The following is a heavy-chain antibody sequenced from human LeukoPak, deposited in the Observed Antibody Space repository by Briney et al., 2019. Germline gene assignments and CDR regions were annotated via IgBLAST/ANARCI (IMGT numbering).Heavy chain of an antibody. CDR3: ARVPYGSGENWFDL. J-gene: IGHJ5*02. V-gene: IGHV4-59*01. CDR2: ISYSGYT. CDR1: GGSITSYY. Sequence: PSETLSLTCTISGGSITSYYWTWIRQPPERGLEWIGYISYSGYTDYNPSLKSRVTISVDTSKNQFSLKLSSVTAADTAICYCARVPYGSGENWFDLWGQGTLVTVSS. D-gene: IGHD3-10*01.